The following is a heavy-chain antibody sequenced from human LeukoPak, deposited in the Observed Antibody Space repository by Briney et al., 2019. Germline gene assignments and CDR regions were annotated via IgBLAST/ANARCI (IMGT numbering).Heavy chain of an antibody. Sequence: GESLRLSCAASEFTFSDYYMSWIRQAPGKGLEWVSYISSSSSDIDYEDSVKGRFTISRDNAKNSLFLQMNSLRAEDTAVYYCARGHHGMEVWGRGTTVTVSS. CDR3: ARGHHGMEV. V-gene: IGHV3-11*05. J-gene: IGHJ6*02. CDR1: EFTFSDYY. CDR2: ISSSSSDI.